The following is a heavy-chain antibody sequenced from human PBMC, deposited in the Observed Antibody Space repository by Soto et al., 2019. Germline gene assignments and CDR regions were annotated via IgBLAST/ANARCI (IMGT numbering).Heavy chain of an antibody. J-gene: IGHJ6*02. CDR2: VYFGGSS. D-gene: IGHD3-10*01. CDR3: AVQGFGAVHVLGDV. Sequence: QVQLQESGPGLVKPSETLSLTCTVSGGSTSNYYCIWFRQPPGEGLGWIGVVYFGGSSDDSPSLRSRVSKSGYKSKNQFSLRMSYVPVEDTGVYYCAVQGFGAVHVLGDVWGQGTTVIVSS. CDR1: GGSTSNYY. V-gene: IGHV4-59*08.